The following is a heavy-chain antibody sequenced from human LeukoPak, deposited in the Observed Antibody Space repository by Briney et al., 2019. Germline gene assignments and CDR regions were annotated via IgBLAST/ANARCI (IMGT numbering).Heavy chain of an antibody. Sequence: SETLSLTCTVSGGSISSYYWSWIRQPAGKGLEWIGRIYTSGSTNYNPSLKSRVTMSVDTSKNQFSLKLSSVTAADTAVYYCATLYYYDSSGNYYFDYWGQGTLVTVSP. V-gene: IGHV4-4*07. CDR3: ATLYYYDSSGNYYFDY. CDR1: GGSISSYY. J-gene: IGHJ4*02. D-gene: IGHD3-22*01. CDR2: IYTSGST.